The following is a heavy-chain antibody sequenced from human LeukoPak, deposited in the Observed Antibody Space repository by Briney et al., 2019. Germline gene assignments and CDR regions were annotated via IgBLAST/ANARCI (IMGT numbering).Heavy chain of an antibody. Sequence: GGSVKLSCKASGYTFTGYDVHWVRQAPGQGLEWMGWINPNGGGTNYAQKCMGRITMTRDTSSSTAYMELSRLRSDDTAVYYCASATTYCGADCYPLDAFDIWGQGTMVTVSS. V-gene: IGHV1-2*02. CDR3: ASATTYCGADCYPLDAFDI. D-gene: IGHD2-21*02. CDR1: GYTFTGYD. J-gene: IGHJ3*02. CDR2: INPNGGGT.